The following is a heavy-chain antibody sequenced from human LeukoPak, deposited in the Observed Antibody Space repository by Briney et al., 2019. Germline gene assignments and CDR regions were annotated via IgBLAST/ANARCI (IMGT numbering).Heavy chain of an antibody. CDR3: ARARAAAGTWFAYYYYGMDV. Sequence: GGSLRLSCAASGFTVSSNYMSWVRQAPGKGLEWVSVISSGGSTYYADSVKGRFTISRDNSKNTLYLQMNSLRAEDTAVYYCARARAAAGTWFAYYYYGMDVWGQGTTVTVSS. V-gene: IGHV3-66*01. CDR2: ISSGGST. J-gene: IGHJ6*02. CDR1: GFTVSSNY. D-gene: IGHD6-13*01.